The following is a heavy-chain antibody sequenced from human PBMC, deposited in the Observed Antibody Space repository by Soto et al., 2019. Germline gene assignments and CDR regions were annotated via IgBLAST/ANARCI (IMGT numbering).Heavy chain of an antibody. V-gene: IGHV4-30-4*01. CDR3: ARQSVTYYDILTGFDY. CDR1: GGSISSGDYY. J-gene: IGHJ4*02. Sequence: PSETLSLTCTVSGGSISSGDYYWSWIRQPPGKGLEWIGYIYYSGSTYYNPSLKSRVTISVDTSKNQFSLKLSSVTAADTAVYYCARQSVTYYDILTGFDYWGQGTLVTV. CDR2: IYYSGST. D-gene: IGHD3-9*01.